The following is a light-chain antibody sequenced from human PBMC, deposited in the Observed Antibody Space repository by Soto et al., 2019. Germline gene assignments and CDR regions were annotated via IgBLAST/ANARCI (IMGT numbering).Light chain of an antibody. CDR3: QQSYPSPT. V-gene: IGKV1-39*01. Sequence: DIPLTQSPSSLCASVGDRVTITCRASQTISNYLNWYQMKPGKAPKLLIYGASSLQNGVPPRFSGSGSGTDFALTIRNLEPEDFASYFCQQSYPSPTFGPGTKVDL. J-gene: IGKJ3*01. CDR2: GAS. CDR1: QTISNY.